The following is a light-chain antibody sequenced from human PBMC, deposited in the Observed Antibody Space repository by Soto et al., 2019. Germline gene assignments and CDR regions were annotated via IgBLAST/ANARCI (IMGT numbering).Light chain of an antibody. CDR3: QQFHSFPWT. Sequence: DIQMTQSPSTLSASAGDRVTITCRASQTIHSFLAWYQQKAGKAPKLLIYDASNLESGVPSRFSGSGSGTEFTLTVSSLQPDDFATFYCQQFHSFPWTFGQGTKVEI. CDR2: DAS. J-gene: IGKJ1*01. V-gene: IGKV1-5*01. CDR1: QTIHSF.